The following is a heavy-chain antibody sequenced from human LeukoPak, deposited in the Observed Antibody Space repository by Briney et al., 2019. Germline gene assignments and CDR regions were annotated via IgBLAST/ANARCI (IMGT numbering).Heavy chain of an antibody. CDR3: ARTTRGTGCISPICSFFDY. CDR2: ISGSGGTT. CDR1: GFTFSNYA. J-gene: IGHJ4*02. Sequence: GGSLRLSCAASGFTFSNYAMSWVRQAPGKGLEWVSGISGSGGTTYYADSVKGRFTISRDNSKNTLYLQMNSLRADDTAIYYCARTTRGTGCISPICSFFDYWGQGTLVTVSS. D-gene: IGHD2-2*01. V-gene: IGHV3-23*01.